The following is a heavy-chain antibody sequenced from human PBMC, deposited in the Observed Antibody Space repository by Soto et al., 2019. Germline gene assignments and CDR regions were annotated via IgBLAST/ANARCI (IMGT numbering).Heavy chain of an antibody. D-gene: IGHD5-18*01. V-gene: IGHV4-31*03. CDR1: GGSISSGGYY. J-gene: IGHJ4*02. Sequence: TLSLTCTVSGGSISSGGYYWILIRQHPGKGLEWIGYIYHSGSTYYSPSLKSRVTISVDTSKNQFSLKLNSVTAADTAVYYCASHTAMVYFDYWGQGTLVTVSS. CDR2: IYHSGST. CDR3: ASHTAMVYFDY.